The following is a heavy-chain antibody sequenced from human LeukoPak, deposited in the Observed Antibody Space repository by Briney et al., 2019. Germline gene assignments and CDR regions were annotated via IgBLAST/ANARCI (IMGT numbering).Heavy chain of an antibody. J-gene: IGHJ4*02. Sequence: ASVKVSCKASGYTFTGYYMHWVRQAPGQGLEWMGWINPNSGGTNYAQKFQGWVTMTRDTSISTAYMELSRLRSDDTAAYYCAREDSSSCFDYWGQGTLVTVSS. CDR2: INPNSGGT. CDR3: AREDSSSCFDY. CDR1: GYTFTGYY. V-gene: IGHV1-2*04. D-gene: IGHD6-13*01.